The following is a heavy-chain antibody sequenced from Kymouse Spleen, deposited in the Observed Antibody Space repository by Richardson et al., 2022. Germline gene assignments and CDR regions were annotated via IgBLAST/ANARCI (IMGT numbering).Heavy chain of an antibody. Sequence: EVQLVESGGGLIQPGGSLRLSCAASGFTVSSNYMSWVRQAPGKGLEWVSVIYSGGSTYYADSVKGRFTISRDNSKNTLYLQMNSLRAEDTAVYYCARDIGGTYSSGWYEYFDLWGRGTLVTVSS. CDR1: GFTVSSNY. D-gene: IGHD6-19*01. J-gene: IGHJ2*01. V-gene: IGHV3-53*01. CDR2: IYSGGST. CDR3: ARDIGGTYSSGWYEYFDL.